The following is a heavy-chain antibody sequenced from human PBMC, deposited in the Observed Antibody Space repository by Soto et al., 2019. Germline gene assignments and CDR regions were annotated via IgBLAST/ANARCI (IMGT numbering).Heavy chain of an antibody. CDR2: IYFSGST. J-gene: IGHJ3*02. CDR3: ARGTTIFGVVTIDDAFDI. CDR1: GGSISSYY. V-gene: IGHV4-59*01. Sequence: PSETLSLTCTVAGGSISSYYWSWIRQPPGKGLEWIGYIYFSGSTNYNPSLKSRVTISVDTSKNQFSLKLSSVTAADTAVYYCARGTTIFGVVTIDDAFDIRGQGTMVNVSS. D-gene: IGHD3-3*01.